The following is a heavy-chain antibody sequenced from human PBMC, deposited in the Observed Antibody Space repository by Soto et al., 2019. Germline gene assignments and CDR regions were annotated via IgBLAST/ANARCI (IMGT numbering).Heavy chain of an antibody. CDR3: KTGTTIGFDI. V-gene: IGHV3-74*01. CDR2: IKSDGSTT. D-gene: IGHD1-1*01. CDR1: GFIFSTNW. Sequence: EVQLVESGGGLVQPGGSLRLSCAASGFIFSTNWMHWVRQAPGKGLVWVSRIKSDGSTTNYADSVKGRFTISRDNAKNTLYLQMNSLRAEDTAVYYCKTGTTIGFDIWGQGTMVTVSS. J-gene: IGHJ3*02.